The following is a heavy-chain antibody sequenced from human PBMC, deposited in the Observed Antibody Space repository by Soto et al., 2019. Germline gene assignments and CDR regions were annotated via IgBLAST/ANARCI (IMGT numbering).Heavy chain of an antibody. Sequence: AGGSLRLSCAVSGFTFSNSWMHWVRQAPGKGLEWVSGINWNGGSTGYADSVKGRFTISRDNAKNSLYLQMNSLRAEDTALYYCARVPHYGSGNYYLYYYGMDVWGQGTTVTVSS. CDR2: INWNGGST. CDR1: GFTFSNSW. J-gene: IGHJ6*02. D-gene: IGHD3-10*01. CDR3: ARVPHYGSGNYYLYYYGMDV. V-gene: IGHV3-20*04.